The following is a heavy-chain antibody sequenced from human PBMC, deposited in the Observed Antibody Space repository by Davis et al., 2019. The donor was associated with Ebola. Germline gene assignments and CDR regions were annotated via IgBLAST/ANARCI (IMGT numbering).Heavy chain of an antibody. CDR1: GFTFDDYA. Sequence: GESLKISCAASGFTFDDYAMHWVRQAPGKGLEWVSLISGDGGSTYYADSVKGRFTISRDNSKNSLYLQMNSLRTEDTALYYCAKDRGFGEIYYYYGMDVWGQGTTVTVSS. D-gene: IGHD3-10*01. J-gene: IGHJ6*02. CDR2: ISGDGGST. CDR3: AKDRGFGEIYYYYGMDV. V-gene: IGHV3-43*02.